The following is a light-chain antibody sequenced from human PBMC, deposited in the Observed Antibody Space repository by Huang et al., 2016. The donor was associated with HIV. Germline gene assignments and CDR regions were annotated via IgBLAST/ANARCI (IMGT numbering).Light chain of an antibody. CDR1: QSISSW. Sequence: DIQMTQSPSTLSASVGDRVTITCRARQSISSWLAWYQQKPGKAPKLLIDKAASLESGVPSRFSGSGSGTEVTLTISSLQPDDFATYYCQKYNSYRFGGGTKVEIK. J-gene: IGKJ4*01. V-gene: IGKV1-5*03. CDR2: KAA. CDR3: QKYNSYR.